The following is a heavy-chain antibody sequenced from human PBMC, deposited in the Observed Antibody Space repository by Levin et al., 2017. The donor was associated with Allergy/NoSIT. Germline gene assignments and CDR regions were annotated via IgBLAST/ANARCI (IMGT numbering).Heavy chain of an antibody. CDR3: ASSGGIKLGYCSGGSCLGPDY. D-gene: IGHD2-15*01. CDR1: GFTFSSYA. Sequence: LSLTCAASGFTFSSYAMHWVRQAPGKGLEWVAVISYDGSNKYYADSVKGRFTISRDNSKNTLYLQMNSLRAEDTAVYYCASSGGIKLGYCSGGSCLGPDYWGQGTLVTVSS. V-gene: IGHV3-30*04. J-gene: IGHJ4*02. CDR2: ISYDGSNK.